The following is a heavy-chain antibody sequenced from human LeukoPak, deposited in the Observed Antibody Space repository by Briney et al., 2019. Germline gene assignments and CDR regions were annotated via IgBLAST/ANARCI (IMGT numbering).Heavy chain of an antibody. V-gene: IGHV4-39*01. Sequence: SETLSLTCTVSGGSISRSNYYWGWIRQPPGKGLEWIVSIYYSGTTFYNPSIKSRVTISVDTSKNQFSLKLSSVTAADTTVYYCGSSRNEYSYAYDYWGQGTLVTVSS. CDR1: GGSISRSNYY. CDR2: IYYSGTT. J-gene: IGHJ4*02. CDR3: GSSRNEYSYAYDY. D-gene: IGHD3-16*01.